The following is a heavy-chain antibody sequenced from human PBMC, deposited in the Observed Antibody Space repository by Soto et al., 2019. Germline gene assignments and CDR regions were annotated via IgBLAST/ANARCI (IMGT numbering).Heavy chain of an antibody. J-gene: IGHJ6*04. CDR2: ISYYGSLK. Sequence: WGSLRLSCAASGFTFSSYAMHWVRQAPGKGLEWVAVISYYGSLKYYADSVKGRFTISRDNSKSALYLQMNSLRPEDTAVYYCAKDFKVSGSYYGSLNYYYGMDVWGKGNTVTVSS. CDR3: AKDFKVSGSYYGSLNYYYGMDV. D-gene: IGHD3-10*01. V-gene: IGHV3-30*04. CDR1: GFTFSSYA.